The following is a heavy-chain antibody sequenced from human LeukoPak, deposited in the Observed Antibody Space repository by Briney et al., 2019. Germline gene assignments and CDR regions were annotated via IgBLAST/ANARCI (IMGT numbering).Heavy chain of an antibody. CDR2: INPNSGGT. CDR1: GYTFTGYY. D-gene: IGHD3-10*01. J-gene: IGHJ3*02. CDR3: ARSRSGSYYHLDAFDI. Sequence: ASVKVSCKASGYTFTGYYMHWVRQAPGQGLEWMGWINPNSGGTNYAQKFQGRVTMTTDTSTSTAYMELRSLRSDDTAVYYCARSRSGSYYHLDAFDIWGQGTMVTVSS. V-gene: IGHV1-2*02.